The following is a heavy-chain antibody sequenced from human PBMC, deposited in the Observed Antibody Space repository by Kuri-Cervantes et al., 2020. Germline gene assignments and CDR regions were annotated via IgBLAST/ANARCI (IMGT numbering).Heavy chain of an antibody. D-gene: IGHD4-17*01. CDR1: GFTFSSYG. CDR3: AVGESDAFDI. V-gene: IGHV3-30*19. Sequence: GGSLRLSCAASGFTFSSYGMHWVRQAPGKGLEWVAVISYDGSNKYYADSVKGRLTISRDNSKNTLYLQMNSLRAEDTAVYYCAVGESDAFDIWGQGTMVTVSS. CDR2: ISYDGSNK. J-gene: IGHJ3*02.